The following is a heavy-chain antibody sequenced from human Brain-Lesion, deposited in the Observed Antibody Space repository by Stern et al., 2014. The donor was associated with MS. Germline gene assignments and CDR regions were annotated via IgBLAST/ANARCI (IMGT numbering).Heavy chain of an antibody. D-gene: IGHD3-10*01. CDR2: IYYRGST. CDR3: AKLWLGELPESPFDY. J-gene: IGHJ4*02. V-gene: IGHV4-39*01. CDR1: GGSISSSSYY. Sequence: QLQLQESGPGLVKPSETLSLTCTVSGGSISSSSYYWGWIRQPPGKGLEWIGSIYYRGSTYYNPSLKSRVTISRDTPKNHFSLRLSSVTAADTAVYFCAKLWLGELPESPFDYWGQGTLVTVSS.